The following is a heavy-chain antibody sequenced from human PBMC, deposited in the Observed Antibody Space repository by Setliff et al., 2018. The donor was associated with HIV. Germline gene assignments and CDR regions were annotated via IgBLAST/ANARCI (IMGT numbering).Heavy chain of an antibody. CDR3: AGRGGYNDWYFDY. CDR1: GVSMSSHY. V-gene: IGHV4-59*11. Sequence: SETLSLTCNVSGVSMSSHYWSWIRQAPGQPPNKGLEWIGNIYYSGTTNYHPSLESRVTISIDTSKSQFSLKLTSVTTADTAMYYCAGRGGYNDWYFDYWGQGALVTV. J-gene: IGHJ4*02. D-gene: IGHD5-12*01. CDR2: IYYSGTT.